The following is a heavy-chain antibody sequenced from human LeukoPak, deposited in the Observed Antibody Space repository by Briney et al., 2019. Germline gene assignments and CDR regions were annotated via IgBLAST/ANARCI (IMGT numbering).Heavy chain of an antibody. J-gene: IGHJ4*02. D-gene: IGHD2-15*01. CDR2: MYYSGST. Sequence: SETLSLACTVSGGSISSSSYYWGWIRQPPGKGLEWVGSMYYSGSTYYNPSLKSRVTITVDTTKNQFSLKLSSVTAADTAVYYCASHRAEQCCSCGSCYSLPSYFHYWGQGTLVTVSS. V-gene: IGHV4-39*01. CDR3: ASHRAEQCCSCGSCYSLPSYFHY. CDR1: GGSISSSSYY.